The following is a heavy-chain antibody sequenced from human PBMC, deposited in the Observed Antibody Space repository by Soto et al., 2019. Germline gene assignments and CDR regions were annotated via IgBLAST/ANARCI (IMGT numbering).Heavy chain of an antibody. CDR3: ARDSSGAAGALYYYYYYMDV. CDR2: INSDGSST. V-gene: IGHV3-74*01. J-gene: IGHJ6*03. D-gene: IGHD6-13*01. Sequence: GGSLRLSCAASGFTFSSYWMHWVRQAPGKGLVWVSRINSDGSSTSYADSVKGRFTISRDNAKNTLYLQMNSLRAEDTAVYYCARDSSGAAGALYYYYYYMDVWGKGTTVTVSS. CDR1: GFTFSSYW.